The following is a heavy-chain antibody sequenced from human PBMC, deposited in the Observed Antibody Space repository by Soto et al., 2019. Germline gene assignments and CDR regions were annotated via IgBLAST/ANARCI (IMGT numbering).Heavy chain of an antibody. CDR1: GFTFSSYG. Sequence: QVQLVESGGGVVQPGRSLRLSCAASGFTFSSYGMHWVRQAPGKGLEWVAVIWYDGSNKYYADSVKGRFTISRDNSKNTLYLQMNSLRAEDTAVYYCAREGPRVVVEDYYVDVWGKGTTVTVSS. D-gene: IGHD2-2*01. CDR3: AREGPRVVVEDYYVDV. V-gene: IGHV3-33*01. CDR2: IWYDGSNK. J-gene: IGHJ6*03.